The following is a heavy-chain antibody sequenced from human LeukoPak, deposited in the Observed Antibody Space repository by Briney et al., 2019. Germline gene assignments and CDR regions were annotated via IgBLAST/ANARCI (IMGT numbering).Heavy chain of an antibody. CDR2: IWYDGSNK. CDR3: ARDYSYGYAGRFDY. CDR1: GFTFSSYG. V-gene: IGHV3-33*01. J-gene: IGHJ4*02. Sequence: GSLRLSCAASGFTFSSYGMHWVRQAPGKGLEWVAVIWYDGSNKYYADSVKGRFTISRDNSKNTLYLQMNSLRAEDTAVYYCARDYSYGYAGRFDYWGQGTLVTVSS. D-gene: IGHD5-18*01.